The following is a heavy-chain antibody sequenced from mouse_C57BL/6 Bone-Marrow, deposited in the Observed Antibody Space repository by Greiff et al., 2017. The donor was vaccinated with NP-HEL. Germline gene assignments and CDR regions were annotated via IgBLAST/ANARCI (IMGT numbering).Heavy chain of an antibody. CDR2: INPYNGGT. J-gene: IGHJ3*01. V-gene: IGHV1-19*01. CDR3: ARPYYYGSRYLAY. CDR1: GYTFTDYY. D-gene: IGHD1-1*01. Sequence: VQLQQSGPVLVKPGASVKMSCKASGYTFTDYYMNWVKQSHGKSLEWIGVINPYNGGTSYNKKFKGKAALTVDKSSSTAYMELNSLTSEDSAVYYCARPYYYGSRYLAYWGQGTLVTVSA.